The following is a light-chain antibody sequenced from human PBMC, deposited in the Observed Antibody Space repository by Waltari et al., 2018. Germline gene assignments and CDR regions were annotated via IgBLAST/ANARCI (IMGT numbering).Light chain of an antibody. CDR3: QQHSNYWT. V-gene: IGKV1-5*03. Sequence: DIQMTQSPSTLSASVGDRVTITCRASQNINSWLAWYQQKPGKAPKLLIYKASSLESGVPSRFSGSGSGTECTLTISSLQPDDFATYYCQQHSNYWTFGQGTKVEIK. J-gene: IGKJ1*01. CDR2: KAS. CDR1: QNINSW.